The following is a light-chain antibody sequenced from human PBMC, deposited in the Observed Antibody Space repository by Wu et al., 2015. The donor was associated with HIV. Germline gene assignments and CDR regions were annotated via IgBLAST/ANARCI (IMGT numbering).Light chain of an antibody. CDR3: QQYGRSQT. V-gene: IGKV3-20*01. Sequence: ENVLTQSPGTLSLSPGERATLSCRASQSVSNDYLAWYQQKPGQAPRLLIYAASSRATGIPDRFSGSGSGTDFTLTINRLEPEDFAVYYCQQYGRSQTFGQGTKVDIK. CDR2: AAS. J-gene: IGKJ1*01. CDR1: QSVSNDY.